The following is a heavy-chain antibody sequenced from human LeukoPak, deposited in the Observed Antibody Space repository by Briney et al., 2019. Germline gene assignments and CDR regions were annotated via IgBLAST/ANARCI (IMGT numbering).Heavy chain of an antibody. CDR2: IDYSGST. J-gene: IGHJ5*02. CDR1: GDSISSGSFY. Sequence: SETLSLTCIVSGDSISSGSFYWGWIRQPPGQGLEWIGSIDYSGSTYYNPSLKSRVTISVDTSKNQFSLKLSSVTAADTAVYYCARVYDILTGTIGFDPWGQGTLVTVSS. D-gene: IGHD3-9*01. V-gene: IGHV4-39*07. CDR3: ARVYDILTGTIGFDP.